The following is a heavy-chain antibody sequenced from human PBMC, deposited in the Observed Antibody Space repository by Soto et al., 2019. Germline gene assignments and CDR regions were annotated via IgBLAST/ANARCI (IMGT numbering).Heavy chain of an antibody. V-gene: IGHV3-23*01. Sequence: GGSLRLSCAASGFTFSSYAMSWVRQAPGKGLEWVSAISGSGGSTYYADSVKGRVTISRDNSKNTLYLQMKSLRAEDTAVYYCAKVGGGYDYFDYWGQGTLVTVSS. CDR3: AKVGGGYDYFDY. CDR2: ISGSGGST. J-gene: IGHJ4*02. CDR1: GFTFSSYA. D-gene: IGHD3-16*01.